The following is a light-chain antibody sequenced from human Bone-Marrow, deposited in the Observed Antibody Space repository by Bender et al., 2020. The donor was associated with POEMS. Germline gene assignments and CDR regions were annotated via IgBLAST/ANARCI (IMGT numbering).Light chain of an antibody. CDR2: NNS. V-gene: IGLV1-44*01. J-gene: IGLJ3*02. CDR1: SSKFGSYP. Sequence: GTPGQRVTISCSGRSSKFGSYPVNWYQQLPGAAPKLVIFNNSQRPSGVPDRFSGSNSGTSASLAISGLLSDDEADFYCATWDDSLNGWVFGGGTKLTVL. CDR3: ATWDDSLNGWV.